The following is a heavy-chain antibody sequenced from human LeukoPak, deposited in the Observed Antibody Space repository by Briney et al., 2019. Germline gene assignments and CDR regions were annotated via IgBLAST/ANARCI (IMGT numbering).Heavy chain of an antibody. Sequence: GGSLRLSCAASGFTFNDYAMSWVRQYPGKGLEWVSAIGGSGGSTYYADSVKGRFTISRDNSKNTLYLLMNSLRAEDTALYYCAKERGIYSGYDYFDYWGQGTLVTVSS. V-gene: IGHV3-23*01. CDR3: AKERGIYSGYDYFDY. CDR1: GFTFNDYA. D-gene: IGHD5-12*01. J-gene: IGHJ4*02. CDR2: IGGSGGST.